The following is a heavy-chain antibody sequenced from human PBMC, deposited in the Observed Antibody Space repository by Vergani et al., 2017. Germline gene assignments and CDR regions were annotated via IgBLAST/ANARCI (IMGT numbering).Heavy chain of an antibody. CDR2: IYYSGST. V-gene: IGHV4-39*07. CDR3: AREGDIVLMVYAIRRDWFDP. CDR1: GGSISSSSYY. D-gene: IGHD2-8*01. Sequence: QLQLQESGPGLVKPSETLSLTCTVSGGSISSSSYYWGWIRQPPGKGLEWIGSIYYSGSTYYNPSLKSRVTISVDTSKNQFSLKLGSVTAADTAVYYCAREGDIVLMVYAIRRDWFDPWGQGTLVTVSS. J-gene: IGHJ5*02.